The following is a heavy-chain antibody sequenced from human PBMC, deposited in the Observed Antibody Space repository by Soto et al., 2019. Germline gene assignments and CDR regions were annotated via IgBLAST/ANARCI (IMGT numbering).Heavy chain of an antibody. CDR3: ATLVAGPAWGDDY. CDR1: GFTSSDHY. V-gene: IGHV3-11*01. J-gene: IGHJ4*02. D-gene: IGHD6-19*01. Sequence: QVQLVESGGGLVKPGGSLRLSCAASGFTSSDHYMSWIRQAPGKGLECISYMSGSGTNIYHADSVKGRFSLSRDNAKNSLYLQMNSLRVEDTAVYYCATLVAGPAWGDDYWGQGTLVTVSS. CDR2: MSGSGTNI.